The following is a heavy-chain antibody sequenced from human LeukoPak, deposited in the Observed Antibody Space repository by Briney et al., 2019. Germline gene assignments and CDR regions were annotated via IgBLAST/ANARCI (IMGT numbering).Heavy chain of an antibody. CDR1: GYSFTSYW. CDR3: ARRFDSSGYPENDAFDI. V-gene: IGHV5-51*01. CDR2: IYPGDSDT. D-gene: IGHD3-22*01. J-gene: IGHJ3*02. Sequence: GESLKISCKGSGYSFTSYWIGWVRQMPGKGLEWMGIIYPGDSDTRYSPSFQGQVTISGDKSISTAYLQWSSLEASDTAMYYCARRFDSSGYPENDAFDIWGQGTMVTVSS.